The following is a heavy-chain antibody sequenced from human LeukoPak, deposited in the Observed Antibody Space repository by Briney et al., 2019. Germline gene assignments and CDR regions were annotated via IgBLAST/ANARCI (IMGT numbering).Heavy chain of an antibody. V-gene: IGHV4-34*01. Sequence: SETLSLTCAVYGGSFSGYYWSWIRQPPGKGLEWIGEINHSGSTNYNPSLKSRVTISVDTSKNQFSLKLSSVTAADTAVYYCARVAEGYCSGGSCLIWFDPWGQGTLVTVSS. J-gene: IGHJ5*02. CDR2: INHSGST. D-gene: IGHD2-15*01. CDR1: GGSFSGYY. CDR3: ARVAEGYCSGGSCLIWFDP.